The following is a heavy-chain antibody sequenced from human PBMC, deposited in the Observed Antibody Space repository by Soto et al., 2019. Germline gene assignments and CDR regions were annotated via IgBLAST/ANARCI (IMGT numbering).Heavy chain of an antibody. CDR2: ISGSGESA. D-gene: IGHD6-25*01. J-gene: IGHJ6*02. V-gene: IGHV3-23*01. CDR3: AKSHSSAAVYYYYYGMDV. Sequence: PGGSLRLSXAASGFTFVHYALTWVRQAPGKGLEWVADISGSGESAFYADSVKGRFTISRDNSKNMAYMELNSLRAEDTAVYYCAKSHSSAAVYYYYYGMDVWGQGTTVTVSS. CDR1: GFTFVHYA.